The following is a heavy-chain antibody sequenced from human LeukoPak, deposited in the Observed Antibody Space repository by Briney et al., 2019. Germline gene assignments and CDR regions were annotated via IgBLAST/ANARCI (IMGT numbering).Heavy chain of an antibody. CDR3: ASGLKTVSLDY. J-gene: IGHJ4*02. CDR2: IIPIFGIA. CDR1: GGTFSSYA. D-gene: IGHD4-17*01. Sequence: ASVKVSCKASGGTFSSYAISWVRQAPGQGLEWMGGIIPIFGIANYAQKFQGRVTITADKSTSTAYMELSSLRSEDTAVYYCASGLKTVSLDYWGQGTLVTVSS. V-gene: IGHV1-69*17.